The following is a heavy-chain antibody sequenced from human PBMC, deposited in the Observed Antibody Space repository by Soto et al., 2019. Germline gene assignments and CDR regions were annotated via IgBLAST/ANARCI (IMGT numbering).Heavy chain of an antibody. V-gene: IGHV3-33*01. CDR1: GFTFSSYG. CDR3: ARDRIVATIDY. J-gene: IGHJ4*02. Sequence: GGSLRLSCAASGFTFSSYGMHWVRQAPGKGLEWVAVIWYDGSNKYYADSVKGRFTISRDNSKNTLYLQMNSLRAEDTAVYYCARDRIVATIDYWGQGTLVTVSS. CDR2: IWYDGSNK. D-gene: IGHD5-12*01.